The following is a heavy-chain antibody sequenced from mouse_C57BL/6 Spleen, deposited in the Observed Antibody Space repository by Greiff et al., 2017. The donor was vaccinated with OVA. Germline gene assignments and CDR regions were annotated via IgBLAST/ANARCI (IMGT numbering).Heavy chain of an antibody. CDR3: VRRDGAY. CDR1: GFSFNTYA. Sequence: GGLVQPKGSLKLSCAASGFSFNTYAMNWVRQAPGKGLEWVARIRSKSNNYATYYADSVKDRFTISRDDSESMLYLQMNNLKTEDTAMYYCVRRDGAYWGQGTLVTVSA. CDR2: IRSKSNNYAT. D-gene: IGHD3-3*01. V-gene: IGHV10-1*01. J-gene: IGHJ3*01.